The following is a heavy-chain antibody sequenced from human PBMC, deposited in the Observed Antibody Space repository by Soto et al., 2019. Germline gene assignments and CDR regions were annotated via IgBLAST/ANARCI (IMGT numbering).Heavy chain of an antibody. J-gene: IGHJ6*02. Sequence: HPGGSLRVSCAASGFTFSSYAMSWVRQAPGKGLEWVSAISGSGGSTYYADSVKGRFTISRDNSKNTLYLQMNSLRAEDTAVYYCAKGGCSGGSCYYYYYYYGMDVWGQGTTVTVSS. D-gene: IGHD2-15*01. CDR2: ISGSGGST. V-gene: IGHV3-23*01. CDR1: GFTFSSYA. CDR3: AKGGCSGGSCYYYYYYYGMDV.